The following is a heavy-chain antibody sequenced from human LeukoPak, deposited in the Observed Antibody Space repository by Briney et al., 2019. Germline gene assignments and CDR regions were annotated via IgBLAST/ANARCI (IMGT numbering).Heavy chain of an antibody. V-gene: IGHV4-38-2*01. CDR3: ARAIFGVVINAFDI. CDR1: GYSISSGYY. D-gene: IGHD3-3*01. Sequence: PSETLSLTCAVSGYSISSGYYWGWIRQPPGKGLEGIGSIYHSGSTYYNPSLKSRVTISVDTSKNQFSLKLSSVTAADTAVYYCARAIFGVVINAFDIWGQGTMVTVSS. CDR2: IYHSGST. J-gene: IGHJ3*02.